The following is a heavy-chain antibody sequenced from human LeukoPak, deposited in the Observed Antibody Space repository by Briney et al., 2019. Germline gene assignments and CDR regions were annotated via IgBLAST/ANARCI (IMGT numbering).Heavy chain of an antibody. V-gene: IGHV4-34*01. CDR2: INHSGST. CDR1: GGSFSGYY. Sequence: SETLSLTCAVYGGSFSGYYWSWIRQPPGKGLEWIGEINHSGSTNYNPSLKSRVTISVDTSKNQFSLKLNSVTAADTAVYYCARAGPYSSGWQYVDYWGQGTLVTVSS. CDR3: ARAGPYSSGWQYVDY. J-gene: IGHJ4*02. D-gene: IGHD6-19*01.